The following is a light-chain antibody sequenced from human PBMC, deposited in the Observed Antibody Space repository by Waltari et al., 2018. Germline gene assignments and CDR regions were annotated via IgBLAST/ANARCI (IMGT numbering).Light chain of an antibody. J-gene: IGKJ1*01. V-gene: IGKV3-15*01. Sequence: EIVMTQSPATLSVSPGERATLSCRASQSVSSNLAWYQQKPGQAPRLLISASTRATDIPARFSGSGSGTEFTLTISSLQSEDFAVYYCQQYGGSWTFGQGTKVEIK. CDR2: AS. CDR3: QQYGGSWT. CDR1: QSVSSN.